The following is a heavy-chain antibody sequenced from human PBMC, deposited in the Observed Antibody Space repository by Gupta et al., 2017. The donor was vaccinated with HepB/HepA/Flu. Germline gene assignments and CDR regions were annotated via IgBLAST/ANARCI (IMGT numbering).Heavy chain of an antibody. CDR1: GFTFSAYY. CDR2: ISSSGTTM. V-gene: IGHV3-11*01. D-gene: IGHD6-13*01. Sequence: QVQLVESGGGLVKPGGSLSLSCAASGFTFSAYYISWIRTAPGKGLEWVSYISSSGTTMYYADSVKGRFTISTDNAKNSLYLQMNSLRAEDTALYYCAREPLAAATTYWYFDLWGRGTLVTVSS. J-gene: IGHJ2*01. CDR3: AREPLAAATTYWYFDL.